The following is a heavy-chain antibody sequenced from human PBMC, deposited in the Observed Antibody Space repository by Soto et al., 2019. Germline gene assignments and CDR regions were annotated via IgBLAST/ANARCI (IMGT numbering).Heavy chain of an antibody. Sequence: QITLNESGPTVVKPTETLTLTGTFSGFSLTTSGVGVGWVRQSPGKAPGWLAFIYWDDDKRYSTSLKSRLTITKDTSKNKVVLTMANVDPADTATYYCAHRVLRAVFGLVTTTAIYFDFWGQGTPVVVSS. V-gene: IGHV2-5*02. J-gene: IGHJ4*02. D-gene: IGHD3-3*01. CDR3: AHRVLRAVFGLVTTTAIYFDF. CDR1: GFSLTTSGVG. CDR2: IYWDDDK.